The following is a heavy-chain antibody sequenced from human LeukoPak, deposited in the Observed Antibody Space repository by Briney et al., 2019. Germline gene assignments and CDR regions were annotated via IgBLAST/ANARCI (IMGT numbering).Heavy chain of an antibody. D-gene: IGHD4-17*01. Sequence: SGPTLVNPTETLTLTCTFSGFSLSTSGVGVGWVRQPPGKALEWLALIYWDDDERYSPSLKTRLTITKDTSKNQVVLTMTNMDPVDTATYYCAQLTTSRAFDIWGQGTMVTVSS. CDR2: IYWDDDE. CDR3: AQLTTSRAFDI. J-gene: IGHJ3*02. V-gene: IGHV2-5*02. CDR1: GFSLSTSGVG.